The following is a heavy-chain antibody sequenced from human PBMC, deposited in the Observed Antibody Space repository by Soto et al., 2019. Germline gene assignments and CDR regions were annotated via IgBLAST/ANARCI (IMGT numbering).Heavy chain of an antibody. Sequence: ASVKVSCKASGYTFFTYDISWVRQAPGQGLEWMGWISTYSGDTKYAQKFQGRVTMTTDTSTTTAYLELRSLRSDDTAVSYCSEHRGPTTSENWFRPWGQGTLVTVSS. J-gene: IGHJ5*02. V-gene: IGHV1-18*01. CDR2: ISTYSGDT. CDR1: GYTFFTYD. CDR3: SEHRGPTTSENWFRP.